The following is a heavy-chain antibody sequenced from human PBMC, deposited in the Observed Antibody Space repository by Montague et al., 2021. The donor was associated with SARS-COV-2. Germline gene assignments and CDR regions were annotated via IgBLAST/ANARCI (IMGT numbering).Heavy chain of an antibody. CDR3: ARGCSGGSCYPNPFST. V-gene: IGHV4-61*02. J-gene: IGHJ5*02. CDR1: GGSISSGCYY. D-gene: IGHD2-15*01. Sequence: TLSLTCTVSGGSISSGCYYWSWIRQPAGKGLEWIGRIYTSGSTNYNPSLKSRVTISVDTSKNQFSLKLSSVTAADTAVYYCARGCSGGSCYPNPFSTWGQGTLVTVSS. CDR2: IYTSGST.